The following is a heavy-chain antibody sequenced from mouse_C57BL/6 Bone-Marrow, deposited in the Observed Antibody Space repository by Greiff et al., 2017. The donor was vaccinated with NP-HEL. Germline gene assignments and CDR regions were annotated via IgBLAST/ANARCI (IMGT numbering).Heavy chain of an antibody. CDR3: TRKGSLITTVVASDY. D-gene: IGHD1-1*01. J-gene: IGHJ2*01. V-gene: IGHV1-15*01. Sequence: VKLMESGAELVRPGASVTLSCKASGYTFTDYEMHWVKQTPVHGLEWIGAIDPETGGTAYNQKFKGKAILTADKSSSTAYMELRSLTSEDSAVYYCTRKGSLITTVVASDYWGQGTTLTVSS. CDR1: GYTFTDYE. CDR2: IDPETGGT.